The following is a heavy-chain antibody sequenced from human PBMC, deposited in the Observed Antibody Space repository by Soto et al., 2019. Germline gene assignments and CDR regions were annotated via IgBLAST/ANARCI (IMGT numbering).Heavy chain of an antibody. Sequence: SETLSLTCAVYGGSFSGYYWRWIRQTPGKGLEWIGEINHSGSTNYNPSLKSRVTISVDTSKNQFSLKLSSVTAADTAVYYCARGETYCSSTSCYTRPNWFDPWGQGALVTVS. D-gene: IGHD2-2*02. CDR3: ARGETYCSSTSCYTRPNWFDP. V-gene: IGHV4-34*01. CDR1: GGSFSGYY. J-gene: IGHJ5*02. CDR2: INHSGST.